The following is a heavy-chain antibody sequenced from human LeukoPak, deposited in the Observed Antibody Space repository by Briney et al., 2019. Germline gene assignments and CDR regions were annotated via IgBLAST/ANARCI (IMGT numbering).Heavy chain of an antibody. CDR1: GFTFSSYE. J-gene: IGHJ5*02. CDR2: ISSSGSTI. Sequence: GGSLRLSCAASGFTFSSYEMNWVRQAPGKGLEWVSYISSSGSTIYYADSVKGRFTISRDNSKNTLYLQMNSLRAEDTAVYYCAKDRGYSYGPASPWGQGTLVTVSS. V-gene: IGHV3-48*03. D-gene: IGHD5-18*01. CDR3: AKDRGYSYGPASP.